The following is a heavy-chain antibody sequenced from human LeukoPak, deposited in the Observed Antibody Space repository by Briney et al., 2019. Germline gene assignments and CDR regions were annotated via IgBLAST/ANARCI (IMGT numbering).Heavy chain of an antibody. D-gene: IGHD4-17*01. J-gene: IGHJ2*01. Sequence: ASETLSLTCAVSGGSISSNNWWSWVRQSPGKGLEWIGELYHSGSTNYNPSLKSRVTISVDKSKNQFSLKLTSVTAADTAVYYCARDDGEPFDLWGRGTLVTVSS. CDR3: ARDDGEPFDL. CDR1: GGSISSNNW. CDR2: LYHSGST. V-gene: IGHV4-4*02.